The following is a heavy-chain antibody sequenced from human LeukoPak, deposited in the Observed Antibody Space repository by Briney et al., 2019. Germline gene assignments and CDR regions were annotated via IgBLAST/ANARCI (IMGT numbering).Heavy chain of an antibody. CDR3: ASSIVADGTSPFDY. J-gene: IGHJ4*02. D-gene: IGHD6-13*01. CDR1: GFTFNSYN. V-gene: IGHV3-48*01. Sequence: PGGSLRLSCGASGFTFNSYNMNWVRQAPGKGLEWVSYISSSSSIIYYTDSVKGRFTISRDNAKNSLYLQMNSLRAEDTAVYYCASSIVADGTSPFDYWGQGTLVTVSS. CDR2: ISSSSSII.